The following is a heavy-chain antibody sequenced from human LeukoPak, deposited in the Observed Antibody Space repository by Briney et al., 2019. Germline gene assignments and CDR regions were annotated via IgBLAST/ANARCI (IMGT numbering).Heavy chain of an antibody. Sequence: PGGSLRLSCTASRFSSSGHWMHWARQLPGKGLVWVSRISPTGSTTSYADSVKGRFTVSRDNAKNTLYLQVNNLRAEDTAVYYCARGPNSNWSGLDFWGQGTLLTVSS. CDR3: ARGPNSNWSGLDF. D-gene: IGHD6-6*01. CDR1: RFSSSGHW. J-gene: IGHJ4*02. CDR2: ISPTGSTT. V-gene: IGHV3-74*01.